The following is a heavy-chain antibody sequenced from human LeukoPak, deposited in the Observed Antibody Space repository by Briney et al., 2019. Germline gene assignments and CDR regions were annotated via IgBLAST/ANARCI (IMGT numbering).Heavy chain of an antibody. Sequence: GGSLRLSCAASGFTFSSYGMHWVRQAPGKGLEWVAVIWYDGSNKYYADSVKGRFTISRDNSKNTLYLQMNSLRAEDTAVYYCARDDRAVRWGSQGFDYWGQGTLVTVSS. J-gene: IGHJ4*02. CDR2: IWYDGSNK. CDR3: ARDDRAVRWGSQGFDY. D-gene: IGHD7-27*01. V-gene: IGHV3-33*01. CDR1: GFTFSSYG.